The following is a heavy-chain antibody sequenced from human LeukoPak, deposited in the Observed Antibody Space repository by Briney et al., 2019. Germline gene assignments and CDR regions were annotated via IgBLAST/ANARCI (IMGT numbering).Heavy chain of an antibody. D-gene: IGHD3-10*01. CDR1: GYTPTRYG. V-gene: IGHV1-18*01. Sequence: ASAYVSCKASGYTPTRYGISSVPQAPGPGLEWMGGISAYIGNTNDAQKLKGRVTRTTDTSTSTAYMELRSLRSDDTAVYYCARSRTPRSTMVRGVISLKTWGQGTLVTVSS. J-gene: IGHJ5*02. CDR3: ARSRTPRSTMVRGVISLKT. CDR2: ISAYIGNT.